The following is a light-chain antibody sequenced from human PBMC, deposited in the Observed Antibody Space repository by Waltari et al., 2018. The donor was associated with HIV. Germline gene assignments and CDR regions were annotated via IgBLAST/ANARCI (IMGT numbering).Light chain of an antibody. CDR1: SSDVGSYNF. CDR3: CSYAGSSTYVV. Sequence: QSALTQPASVSGSPGQSITISCTGTSSDVGSYNFVSWYQQHPGNAPKLIIYEGDKRPSGFSYRFSGSKSGRTASLTISGLQAEDEADYYCCSYAGSSTYVVFGGGTQLTVL. J-gene: IGLJ2*01. CDR2: EGD. V-gene: IGLV2-23*01.